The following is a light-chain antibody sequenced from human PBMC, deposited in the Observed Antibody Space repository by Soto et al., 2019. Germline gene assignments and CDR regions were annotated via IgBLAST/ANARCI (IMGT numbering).Light chain of an antibody. CDR1: SSDVGGYNY. CDR3: SSYTSSSIYV. CDR2: DVS. V-gene: IGLV2-14*01. Sequence: QSVLTQPASVPGSPGQSITISCTGTSSDVGGYNYVSWYQQHPGKAPKLMIYDVSNRPSGVSNRFSGSKSGNTASLTISGLQAEDEADYYCSSYTSSSIYVFGTGTRSPS. J-gene: IGLJ1*01.